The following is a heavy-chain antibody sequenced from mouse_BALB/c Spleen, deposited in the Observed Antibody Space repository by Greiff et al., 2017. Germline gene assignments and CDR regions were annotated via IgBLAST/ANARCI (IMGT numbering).Heavy chain of an antibody. V-gene: IGHV1-87*01. CDR1: GYTFTSYW. Sequence: VQLQQSGAELARPGASVKLSCKASGYTFTSYWMQWVKQRPGQGLEWIGAIYPGDGDTRYTQKFKGKATLTADKSSSTAYMQLSSLASEDSAVYYCARQNYYGSSPYYFDYWGQGTTLTVAA. CDR3: ARQNYYGSSPYYFDY. J-gene: IGHJ2*01. CDR2: IYPGDGDT. D-gene: IGHD1-1*01.